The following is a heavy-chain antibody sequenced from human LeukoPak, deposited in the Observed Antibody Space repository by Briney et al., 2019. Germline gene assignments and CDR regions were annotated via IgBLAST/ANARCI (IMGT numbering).Heavy chain of an antibody. CDR2: IYYSGST. V-gene: IGHV4-59*08. D-gene: IGHD6-13*01. Sequence: PSETLSLTCTVSGGSISSYYWSWIRQPPGKGLGWIGYIYYSGSTNYNPSLKSRVTISVDTSKNQFSLKLSSVTAADTAVYYCARHEGGIAASGYYYYYGMDVWGQGTTVTVSS. CDR3: ARHEGGIAASGYYYYYGMDV. CDR1: GGSISSYY. J-gene: IGHJ6*02.